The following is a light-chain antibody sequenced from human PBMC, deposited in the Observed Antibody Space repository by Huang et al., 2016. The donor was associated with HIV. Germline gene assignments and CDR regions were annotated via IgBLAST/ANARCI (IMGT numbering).Light chain of an antibody. J-gene: IGKJ2*01. CDR2: DAS. CDR3: QQYGSSPYT. CDR1: QSITNYN. V-gene: IGKV3D-20*01. Sequence: EIVLTQSPATLSLSPGESATLPCGGSQSITNYNLAWYQQKLGLAPRLLIYDASNRASGIPPRFSGSGSGTDFTLTITRLEPEDVGIYYCQQYGSSPYTFGQGTKVEIK.